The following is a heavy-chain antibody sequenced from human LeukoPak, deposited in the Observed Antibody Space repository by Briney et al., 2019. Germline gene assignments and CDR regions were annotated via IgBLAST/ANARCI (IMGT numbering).Heavy chain of an antibody. D-gene: IGHD2-2*01. CDR2: IYYSGST. J-gene: IGHJ4*02. Sequence: SETLSLTCAVSGGSISSGGYSWSWIRQPPGKGLEWIGYIYYSGSTYYNPSLKSRVTISVDTSKNQFSLKLSSVTAADTAVYYCARVQGYCTSTNCYSIFDYWGQGTLVTVSS. CDR3: ARVQGYCTSTNCYSIFDY. CDR1: GGSISSGGYS. V-gene: IGHV4-30-4*07.